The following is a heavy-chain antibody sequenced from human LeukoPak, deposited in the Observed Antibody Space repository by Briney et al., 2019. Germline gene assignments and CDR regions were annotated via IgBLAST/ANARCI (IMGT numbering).Heavy chain of an antibody. CDR3: ARDRFLDSLSPLRSRAAYFFDY. V-gene: IGHV3-53*04. D-gene: IGHD3-3*01. J-gene: IGHJ4*02. CDR1: GISVSNDY. CDR2: IYADGYT. Sequence: GGSLRLSCAASGISVSNDYMSWVRQAPGKGLEWVSAIYADGYTRDAASVKGRFSISRHNSKNTVYLQMDNLRPEDTAVYYCARDRFLDSLSPLRSRAAYFFDYWGQGTLVTVSS.